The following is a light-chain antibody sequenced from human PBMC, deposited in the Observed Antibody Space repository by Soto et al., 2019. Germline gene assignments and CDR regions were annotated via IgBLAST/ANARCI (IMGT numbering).Light chain of an antibody. CDR2: RNS. Sequence: QSVLTQSPSASGTPGQRVTISCSGSSSNIGGNYVYWYQQLPGRAPKLLICRNSQRPSGVPDRFSGSKSGTSASLAISGLRSEVEADYYCAAWDDSLSGVMFGGGTKLTVL. V-gene: IGLV1-47*01. CDR1: SSNIGGNY. J-gene: IGLJ3*02. CDR3: AAWDDSLSGVM.